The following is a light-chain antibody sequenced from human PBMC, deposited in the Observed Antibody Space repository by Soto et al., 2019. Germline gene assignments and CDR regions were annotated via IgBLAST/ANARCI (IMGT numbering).Light chain of an antibody. CDR2: GAS. CDR3: QQYNTWPPKYT. Sequence: EIVMTQSPATLSVSPGGRATLSCRASQSVSSYLAWYQQRPGQPPRHLIYGASTRATGIPARFSGSGSGTEFSLTISSLQSEDFAVYYCQQYNTWPPKYTFGQGTKLEIK. CDR1: QSVSSY. V-gene: IGKV3-15*01. J-gene: IGKJ2*01.